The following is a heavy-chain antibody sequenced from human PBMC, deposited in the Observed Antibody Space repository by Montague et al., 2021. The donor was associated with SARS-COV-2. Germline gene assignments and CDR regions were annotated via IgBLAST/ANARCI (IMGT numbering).Heavy chain of an antibody. CDR1: GGSITSNY. CDR3: ARSRSLGSAFSFPSWYFDD. Sequence: SETLSLTCSVSGGSITSNYWSWIRQPPGKRLEWIGYINHSGSTSSNPSFRSRVTISVDTSQNQFSLKLSSVTAADTAVYYCARSRSLGSAFSFPSWYFDDWGQGTLVTVTP. CDR2: INHSGST. J-gene: IGHJ4*02. V-gene: IGHV4-59*13. D-gene: IGHD2-15*01.